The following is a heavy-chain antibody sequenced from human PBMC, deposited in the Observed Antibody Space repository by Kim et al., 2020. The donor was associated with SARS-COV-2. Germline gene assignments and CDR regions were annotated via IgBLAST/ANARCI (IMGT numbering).Heavy chain of an antibody. Sequence: GGSLRLSCAASGFTFSSYSMNWVRQAPGKGLEWVSSISSSSSYIYYADSVKGRFTISRDNAKNSLYLQMNSLRAEDTAVYYCARDHPVTIFIGVGVSGMDVWGQGTTVTVSS. D-gene: IGHD4-17*01. J-gene: IGHJ6*02. CDR2: ISSSSSYI. CDR3: ARDHPVTIFIGVGVSGMDV. V-gene: IGHV3-21*01. CDR1: GFTFSSYS.